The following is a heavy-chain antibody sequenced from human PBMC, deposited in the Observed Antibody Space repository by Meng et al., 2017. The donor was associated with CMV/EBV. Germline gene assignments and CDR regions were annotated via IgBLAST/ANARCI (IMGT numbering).Heavy chain of an antibody. CDR1: GFTFSSYW. Sequence: GGSLRLSCAASGFTFSSYWMSWVRQAPGKGLEWVANIKQDGSEKYYVDSVKGRFTISRDNAKNSLHLQMNSLRAEDTAVYYCARERTYLRGYSGYDFRYFDYWGQGTLVTVSS. CDR3: ARERTYLRGYSGYDFRYFDY. J-gene: IGHJ4*02. CDR2: IKQDGSEK. V-gene: IGHV3-7*01. D-gene: IGHD5-12*01.